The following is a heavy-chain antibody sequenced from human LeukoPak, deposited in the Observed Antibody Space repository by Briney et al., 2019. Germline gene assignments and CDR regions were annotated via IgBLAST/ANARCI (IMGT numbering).Heavy chain of an antibody. V-gene: IGHV3-33*01. Sequence: GGSLRLSCAASGFTFSSYGMHWVRQAPGKGLEWVAVIWYDGSNKYYGDSVKGRFTISRDNSKKTLYLQMQSLRVEDTDVYYCARGDGYNAAEYLQHWGQGTLVTVS. D-gene: IGHD5-24*01. CDR2: IWYDGSNK. CDR1: GFTFSSYG. J-gene: IGHJ1*01. CDR3: ARGDGYNAAEYLQH.